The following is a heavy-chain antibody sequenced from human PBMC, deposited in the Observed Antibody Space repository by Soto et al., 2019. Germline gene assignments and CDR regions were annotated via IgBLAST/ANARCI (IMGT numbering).Heavy chain of an antibody. CDR3: ARGKGMEENYYYYGMDV. D-gene: IGHD1-1*01. Sequence: XSVKVCCNSSGSTFSTYALHWVRQAPGQGLEWMGWINGGNGHTRYSQKFKDRVTISRDTPASTAYMELSGLRSEDTAVYYCARGKGMEENYYYYGMDVWGQGTTVTVSS. V-gene: IGHV1-3*01. J-gene: IGHJ6*02. CDR2: INGGNGHT. CDR1: GSTFSTYA.